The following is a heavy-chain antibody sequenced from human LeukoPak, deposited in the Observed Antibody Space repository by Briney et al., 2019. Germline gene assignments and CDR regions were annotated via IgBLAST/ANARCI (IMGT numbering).Heavy chain of an antibody. V-gene: IGHV3-33*01. Sequence: PGGSLRLSCAASGFTFTTYGMHWVRQAPGKGLEWVAVIWYDGSNKYYADSVKGRFTISRDNSKNTLYLQMNSLRAEDTAVYYCARSGDSSGNYFDYWGQGTLVTVSS. CDR1: GFTFTTYG. CDR3: ARSGDSSGNYFDY. D-gene: IGHD3-22*01. CDR2: IWYDGSNK. J-gene: IGHJ4*02.